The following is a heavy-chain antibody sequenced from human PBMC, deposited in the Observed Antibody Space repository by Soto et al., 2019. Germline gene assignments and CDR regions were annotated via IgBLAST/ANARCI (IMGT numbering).Heavy chain of an antibody. V-gene: IGHV4-59*01. J-gene: IGHJ4*02. CDR3: ARADCGRTTCGFDY. CDR2: IYYSGST. CDR1: GGSISNYY. D-gene: IGHD2-2*01. Sequence: PSETLSLTCTVSGGSISNYYWSWIRQPPGKGLEWIGYIYYSGSTDYNPSLKSRATISLDTSKKQFSLKMTSVTAADTAVYYCARADCGRTTCGFDYLGQGTLVTVSS.